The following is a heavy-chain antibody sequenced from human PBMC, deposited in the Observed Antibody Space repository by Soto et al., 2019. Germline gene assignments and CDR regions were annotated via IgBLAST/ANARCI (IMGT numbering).Heavy chain of an antibody. J-gene: IGHJ6*02. CDR1: GFTFSGSA. CDR3: TRHDYDFWSGYSGYYYGKDV. D-gene: IGHD3-3*01. Sequence: PGGSLRLSCASSGFTFSGSAMHWVRQASGKGLEWVGRIRSKANSYATAYAASVKGRFTISRDDSKNTAYLQMNSLKTEDTAVYYCTRHDYDFWSGYSGYYYGKDVWGQGTTVTVSS. V-gene: IGHV3-73*01. CDR2: IRSKANSYAT.